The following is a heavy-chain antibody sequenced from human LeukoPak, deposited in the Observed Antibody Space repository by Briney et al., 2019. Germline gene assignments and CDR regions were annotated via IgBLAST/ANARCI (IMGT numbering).Heavy chain of an antibody. CDR2: IYYSGST. Sequence: SETLSLTCTVSGGSISSYYWRWIRQPPGKGLEWIGYIYYSGSTNYNPSLKSRVTISVDTSKNQFSLKLRSVTAADTAVYYCARVPDTGVRYFDYWGQGTLVTVSS. CDR3: ARVPDTGVRYFDY. D-gene: IGHD7-27*01. J-gene: IGHJ4*02. V-gene: IGHV4-59*01. CDR1: GGSISSYY.